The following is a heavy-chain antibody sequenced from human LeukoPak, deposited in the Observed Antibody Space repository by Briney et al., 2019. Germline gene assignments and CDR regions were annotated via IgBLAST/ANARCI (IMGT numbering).Heavy chain of an antibody. J-gene: IGHJ5*02. D-gene: IGHD2-2*02. CDR3: ARAGIYCSSTSCYRNNWFDP. CDR1: GYTFTSYA. Sequence: DSVKVSCKASGYTFTSYAISWVRQAPGQGLEWMGWISADNGNTDYAQRFQGRVTMTTDTSTSTAYMELRSLRSDDTAVYYCARAGIYCSSTSCYRNNWFDPWGQGTLVTVSS. V-gene: IGHV1-18*01. CDR2: ISADNGNT.